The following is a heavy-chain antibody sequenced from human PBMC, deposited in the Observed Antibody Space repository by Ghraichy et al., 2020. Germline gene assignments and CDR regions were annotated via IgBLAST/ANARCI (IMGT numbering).Heavy chain of an antibody. CDR3: ARHQYSGSPKTPDAFDI. V-gene: IGHV5-51*01. CDR2: IYPGDSDT. Sequence: GGSLRLSCKGSGYSFTSYWIGWVRQMPGKGLEWMGIIYPGDSDTRYSPSFQGQVTISADKSISTAYLQWSSLKASDTAMYYCARHQYSGSPKTPDAFDIWGQGTMVTVSS. J-gene: IGHJ3*02. CDR1: GYSFTSYW. D-gene: IGHD1-26*01.